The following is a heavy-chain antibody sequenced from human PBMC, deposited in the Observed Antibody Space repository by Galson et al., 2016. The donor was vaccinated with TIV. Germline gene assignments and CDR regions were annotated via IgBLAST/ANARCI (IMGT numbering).Heavy chain of an antibody. CDR2: VDPDNGET. V-gene: IGHV1-69-2*01. CDR3: TTGGGSSGSYYFDF. J-gene: IGHJ4*02. CDR1: GYIFTGRF. Sequence: VKVSCKVSGYIFTGRFIHWVRQAPGERPEWVGRVDPDNGETLYAEKFQGRVTMAADTSGDTAFMELSNLRSEDTAFFYCTTGGGSSGSYYFDFWGLGTLVTVSS. D-gene: IGHD5-12*01.